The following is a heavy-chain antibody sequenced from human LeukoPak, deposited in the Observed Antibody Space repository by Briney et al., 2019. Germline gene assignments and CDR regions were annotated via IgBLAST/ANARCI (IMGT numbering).Heavy chain of an antibody. CDR3: ARDLGQYYDTSDNWFDP. V-gene: IGHV3-74*01. J-gene: IGHJ5*02. D-gene: IGHD3-22*01. CDR2: INSDGIST. CDR1: GGSISSSSYYW. Sequence: ETLSLTCTVSGGSISSSSYYWMHWVRQAPGKGLVWVSRINSDGISTSYADSVKGRFTISRDNAKNTLNLQMNSLRAEDTAVYYCARDLGQYYDTSDNWFDPWGQGTLVTVSS.